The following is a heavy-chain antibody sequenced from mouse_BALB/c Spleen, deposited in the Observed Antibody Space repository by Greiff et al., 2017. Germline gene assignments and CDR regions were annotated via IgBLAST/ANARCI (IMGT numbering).Heavy chain of an antibody. J-gene: IGHJ4*01. D-gene: IGHD3-1*01. V-gene: IGHV5-6-3*01. CDR3: ARGGTDEDYYAMDY. CDR2: INSNGGST. CDR1: GFTFSSYG. Sequence: EVKLVESGGGLVQPGGSLKLSCAASGFTFSSYGMSWVRQTPDKRLELVATINSNGGSTYYPDSVKGRFTISRDNAKNTLYLQMSSLKSEDTAMYYCARGGTDEDYYAMDYWGQGTSVTVSS.